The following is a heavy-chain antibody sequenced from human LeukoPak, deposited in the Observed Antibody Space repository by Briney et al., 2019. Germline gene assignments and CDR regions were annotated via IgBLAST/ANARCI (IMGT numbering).Heavy chain of an antibody. CDR2: INPNSGGT. CDR1: GYTFTSYG. V-gene: IGHV1-2*02. D-gene: IGHD5-12*01. Sequence: GSVKVSCKASGYTFTSYGISWVRQAPGQGLEWMGWINPNSGGTNYAQKFQGRVTMTRDTSISTAYMELSRLRSDDTAVYYCARWGSGYDFEGNFDYWGQGTLVTVSS. CDR3: ARWGSGYDFEGNFDY. J-gene: IGHJ4*02.